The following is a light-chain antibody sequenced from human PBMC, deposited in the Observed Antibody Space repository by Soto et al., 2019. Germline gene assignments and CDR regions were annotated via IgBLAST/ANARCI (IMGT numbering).Light chain of an antibody. CDR1: QSVGSIY. V-gene: IGKV3-20*01. CDR2: GAS. Sequence: LTQSPCTLSLSPGERATLSCRASQSVGSIYLAWYQQNPGQAPRLLIHGASNRASGIPDRFSGSGSGTDFTLTISRLEPEDFAVYCCQQYGSSPRTFGQGTKVAI. J-gene: IGKJ1*01. CDR3: QQYGSSPRT.